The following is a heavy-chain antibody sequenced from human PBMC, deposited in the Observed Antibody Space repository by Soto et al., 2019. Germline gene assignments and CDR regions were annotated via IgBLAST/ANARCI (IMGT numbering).Heavy chain of an antibody. D-gene: IGHD5-18*01. CDR3: EKAVGSYGNFDY. J-gene: IGHJ4*02. V-gene: IGHV3-9*01. CDR1: GFSFDHYA. CDR2: ISWNSGSI. Sequence: ESGGGLVQPGRSLRLSCAASGFSFDHYAMHWVRQAPGKGLEWVSGISWNSGSIGYADSVKGRFTISRDNAKNSLYLQMNSLRAEDTALYYCEKAVGSYGNFDYWGQGTLVTVSS.